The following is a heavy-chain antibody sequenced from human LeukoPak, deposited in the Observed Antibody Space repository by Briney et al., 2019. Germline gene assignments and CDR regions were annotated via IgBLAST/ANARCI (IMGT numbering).Heavy chain of an antibody. CDR3: ARDAISLTGNGPDY. J-gene: IGHJ4*02. CDR1: GFMFSNYV. V-gene: IGHV3-21*01. CDR2: ISGSSNYI. Sequence: PGGSLRLSCAAAGFMFSNYVMYWVRQAPGKGLEWVSSISGSSNYIFYADSLKGRFTISRDNAKNSLYLQMNSLRAEDTALYYCARDAISLTGNGPDYWGQGTLVTVSS. D-gene: IGHD1-20*01.